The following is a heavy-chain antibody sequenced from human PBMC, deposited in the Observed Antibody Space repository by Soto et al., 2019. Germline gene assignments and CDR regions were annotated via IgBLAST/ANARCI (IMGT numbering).Heavy chain of an antibody. Sequence: SVKVSCKASGGTFSSYAISWVRQAPGQGLEWMEGIIPIFGTANYAQKFQGRVTITADESTSTAYMELSSLRSEDTAVYYCARDNHKGLITMVRGVIIPQPIPYYYYGMDVWGQGTTVTVSS. D-gene: IGHD3-10*01. J-gene: IGHJ6*02. CDR3: ARDNHKGLITMVRGVIIPQPIPYYYYGMDV. CDR1: GGTFSSYA. V-gene: IGHV1-69*13. CDR2: IIPIFGTA.